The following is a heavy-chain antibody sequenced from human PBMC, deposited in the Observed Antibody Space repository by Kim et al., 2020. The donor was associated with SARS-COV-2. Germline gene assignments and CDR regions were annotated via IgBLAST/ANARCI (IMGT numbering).Heavy chain of an antibody. CDR3: ARYLPPNYDILTGYYTSYYYYGMDV. V-gene: IGHV1-18*01. CDR1: GYTFTSYG. Sequence: ASVKVSCKASGYTFTSYGISWVRQAPGQGLEWMGWISAYNGNTNYAQKLQGRVTMTTDTSTSTAYMELRSLRSDDTAVYYCARYLPPNYDILTGYYTSYYYYGMDVWGQGTTVTVSS. CDR2: ISAYNGNT. D-gene: IGHD3-9*01. J-gene: IGHJ6*02.